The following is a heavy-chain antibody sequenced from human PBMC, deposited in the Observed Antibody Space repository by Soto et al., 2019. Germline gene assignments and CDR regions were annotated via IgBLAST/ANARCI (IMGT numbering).Heavy chain of an antibody. D-gene: IGHD6-13*01. J-gene: IGHJ4*02. CDR1: GFNFSSYG. CDR3: ARAQYSSSWYPFDY. Sequence: GGSLRLSCAASGFNFSSYGRHWVRQAPGKGLEWVAVIYYDGSNKYYADSVKGRLTISRDNSKNTLYLQMNTLRAEDTAVYYCARAQYSSSWYPFDYWGQGTLVTVSS. CDR2: IYYDGSNK. V-gene: IGHV3-33*01.